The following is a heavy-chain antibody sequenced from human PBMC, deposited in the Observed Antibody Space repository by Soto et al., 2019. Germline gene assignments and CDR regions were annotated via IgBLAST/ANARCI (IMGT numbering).Heavy chain of an antibody. CDR3: ARGYYYDSNGYYGPLGY. CDR2: INSDGSST. D-gene: IGHD3-22*01. V-gene: IGHV3-74*01. J-gene: IGHJ4*02. CDR1: GFTFSSYW. Sequence: EVQLVESGGGLVQPGGSLRLSCAASGFTFSSYWMHWVRQAPGKGLVWVSRINSDGSSTSYADSVKGRFTISRDNAKNTLYLQMNSLRAEDTAVYYCARGYYYDSNGYYGPLGYWGQGTLVTVSS.